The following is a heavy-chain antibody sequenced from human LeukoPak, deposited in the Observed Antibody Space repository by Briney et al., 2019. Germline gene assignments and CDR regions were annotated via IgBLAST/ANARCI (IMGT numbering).Heavy chain of an antibody. Sequence: GRSLRLSCEASGFTFSSYWMTWVRQAPGKGLEWVANIKQDGGEEYYVDSVKGRFTISRDNAKNSLYLQMNSLRAEDTAVYYCARLGRGYFDYWGQGTLVTVSS. CDR1: GFTFSSYW. CDR3: ARLGRGYFDY. J-gene: IGHJ4*02. D-gene: IGHD2-15*01. V-gene: IGHV3-7*01. CDR2: IKQDGGEE.